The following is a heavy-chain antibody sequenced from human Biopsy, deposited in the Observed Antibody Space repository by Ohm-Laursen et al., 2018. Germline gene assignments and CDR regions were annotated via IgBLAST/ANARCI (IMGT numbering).Heavy chain of an antibody. Sequence: SDTLSLTCTVSGGSVSSSGFYWSWIRQHPGKGLEWIGYIYYSGTTYYNPSLKSLVTISVDTSKNQFSLKLNSVTAADTAVYYCARRPYGGTRYWYFDLWGRGTLVTVSS. D-gene: IGHD4-23*01. CDR2: IYYSGTT. J-gene: IGHJ2*01. CDR3: ARRPYGGTRYWYFDL. V-gene: IGHV4-31*01. CDR1: GGSVSSSGFY.